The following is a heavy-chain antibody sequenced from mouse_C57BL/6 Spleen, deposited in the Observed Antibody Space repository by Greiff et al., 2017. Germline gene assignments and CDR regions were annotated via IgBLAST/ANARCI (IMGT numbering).Heavy chain of an antibody. J-gene: IGHJ1*03. V-gene: IGHV2-5*01. CDR2: IWGGGST. CDR3: AKNCDYDAVWYFDV. Sequence: QVQLQQSGPGLVQPSQSLSITCTVSGFSLTSYGVHWVRQSPGKGLEWLGVIWGGGSTDYNAAFMSRLSITKDNSKSQVFFKMNSLQADDTAIYYCAKNCDYDAVWYFDVWGTGTTVTVSS. CDR1: GFSLTSYG. D-gene: IGHD2-4*01.